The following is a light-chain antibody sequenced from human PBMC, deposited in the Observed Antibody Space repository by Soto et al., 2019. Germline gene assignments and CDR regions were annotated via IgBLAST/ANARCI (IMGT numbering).Light chain of an antibody. J-gene: IGKJ4*01. CDR3: QQRSNWPPLT. CDR2: DAS. Sequence: EIVLTQSPATLSLSPGERASLSCRASQSVDNFLAWYQQRPGQAPRLLIYDASKRATGFPARFSGSGSGTDFTLTISSLEPEDFAVYYCQQRSNWPPLTFGGGTKVEIK. V-gene: IGKV3-11*01. CDR1: QSVDNF.